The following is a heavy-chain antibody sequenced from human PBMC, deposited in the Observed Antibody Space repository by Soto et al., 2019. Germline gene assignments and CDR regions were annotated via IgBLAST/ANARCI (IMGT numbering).Heavy chain of an antibody. J-gene: IGHJ6*01. Sequence: QVQLQESGPGLVKPSETLSLTCTVSGGSVSSGSYYWSWVRQPPGKGLEWIAYIYYSGSTNYNPSLKSRVTISVDRSKNQFSLKLNSVTAADTAVYYCARATYYYYGMDVW. CDR1: GGSVSSGSYY. D-gene: IGHD1-26*01. CDR3: ARATYYYYGMDV. CDR2: IYYSGST. V-gene: IGHV4-61*01.